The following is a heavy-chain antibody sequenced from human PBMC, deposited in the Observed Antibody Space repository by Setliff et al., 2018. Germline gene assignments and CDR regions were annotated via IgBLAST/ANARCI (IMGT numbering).Heavy chain of an antibody. CDR1: GATFSSHG. D-gene: IGHD5-18*01. Sequence: GASVKVSCKASGATFSSHGISWVRQAPGQGLEWMGGTIPMFGTTEYAQKFQGRLTIITDESTNTAFMQLSSLRSDDTAVYYCAREGVDTRSSTDYRYYMDVWGKGTTVTVSS. V-gene: IGHV1-69*05. CDR2: TIPMFGTT. J-gene: IGHJ6*03. CDR3: AREGVDTRSSTDYRYYMDV.